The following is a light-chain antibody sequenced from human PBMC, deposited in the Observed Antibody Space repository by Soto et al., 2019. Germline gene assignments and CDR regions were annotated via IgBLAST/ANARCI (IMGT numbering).Light chain of an antibody. CDR2: YND. V-gene: IGLV1-44*01. Sequence: QPVLTQPPSASGTPGQRVTVSCSGSSSNIGSNTVHWYQQVPGTAPKLLIYYNDQRPSGVPDRFSGSKSGPSASLAISGLQSDDEAHYYCATWDDSLNGVVFGGGTKLTVL. CDR1: SSNIGSNT. J-gene: IGLJ2*01. CDR3: ATWDDSLNGVV.